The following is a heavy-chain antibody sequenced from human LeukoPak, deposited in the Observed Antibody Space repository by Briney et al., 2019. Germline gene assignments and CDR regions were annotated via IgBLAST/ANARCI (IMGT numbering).Heavy chain of an antibody. CDR3: ARDDASSSFTY. Sequence: GSLRLSCAASGFTFSSYGMDWLRQAPGMGLEWVASIKPDGSQRDYVDSVKGRFTISRDNAQNSLYLQMNSLRVEDTAVYYCARDDASSSFTYWGQGALVTVSS. J-gene: IGHJ4*02. D-gene: IGHD3-16*01. CDR1: GFTFSSYG. CDR2: IKPDGSQR. V-gene: IGHV3-7*01.